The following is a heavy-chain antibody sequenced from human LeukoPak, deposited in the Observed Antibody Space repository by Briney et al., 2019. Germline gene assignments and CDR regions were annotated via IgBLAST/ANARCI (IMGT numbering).Heavy chain of an antibody. J-gene: IGHJ4*02. CDR2: MNPTTGNT. V-gene: IGHV1-8*01. CDR3: ARLSQTPDYYDAGGYYHLAY. Sequence: ASVKVSCKASEYTFTSYDINWVRQAPGQGLEWMGWMNPTTGNTGYAQKFQGRVTITRDTSKNTAYMELRSLGSEDTAVYFCARLSQTPDYYDAGGYYHLAYWGQGTRFIVSS. CDR1: EYTFTSYD. D-gene: IGHD3-22*01.